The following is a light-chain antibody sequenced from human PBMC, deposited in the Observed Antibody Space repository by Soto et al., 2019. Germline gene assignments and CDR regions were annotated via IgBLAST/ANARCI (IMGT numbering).Light chain of an antibody. Sequence: EIVLTQSPDTLSLSPGERATLSCRASQSVTSSYLAWYQHKPGQAPRLLIYGASLRATGIPDRFSGSASGTDFSLTISRLEPEDFAVYYCQQHGFSPRTFGPGTSVEIK. CDR1: QSVTSSY. V-gene: IGKV3-20*01. J-gene: IGKJ1*01. CDR2: GAS. CDR3: QQHGFSPRT.